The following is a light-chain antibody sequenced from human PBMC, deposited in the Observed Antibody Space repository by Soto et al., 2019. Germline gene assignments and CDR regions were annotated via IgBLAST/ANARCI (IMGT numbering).Light chain of an antibody. CDR2: GAS. J-gene: IGKJ1*01. CDR3: QQYGSSPWT. CDR1: QTIRSNY. Sequence: ETVLTQAPGTLSLSPGERATLSCMASQTIRSNYLAGYRQTPGQAPRLLIYGASNSATGIADRFSGSGSGTDFTLIISRLEPEDFALYYCQQYGSSPWTFGQGTKVEIK. V-gene: IGKV3-20*01.